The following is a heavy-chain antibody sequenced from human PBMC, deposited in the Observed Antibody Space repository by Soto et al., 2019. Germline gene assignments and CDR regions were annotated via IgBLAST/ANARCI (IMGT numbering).Heavy chain of an antibody. CDR1: GYTFTSYG. Sequence: ASVKVSCKASGYTFTSYGISWVRQAPGQGLEWMGWISAYNGNTNYAQKLQGRVTMTTDTSTSTAYMELGSLRSDDTAVYYCARAFEYSSSGNWFDPWGQGTLVTVSS. V-gene: IGHV1-18*01. CDR3: ARAFEYSSSGNWFDP. D-gene: IGHD6-6*01. J-gene: IGHJ5*02. CDR2: ISAYNGNT.